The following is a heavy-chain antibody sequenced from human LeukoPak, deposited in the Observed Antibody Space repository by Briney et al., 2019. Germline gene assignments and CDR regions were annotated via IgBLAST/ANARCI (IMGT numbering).Heavy chain of an antibody. CDR1: GFTFSSYT. CDR3: ARAAGPVVVTAMSDY. D-gene: IGHD2-21*02. CDR2: ISYDGSNK. J-gene: IGHJ4*02. V-gene: IGHV3-30-3*01. Sequence: GGSLRLSCAASGFTFSSYTMSWVRQAPGKGLEWVAVISYDGSNKYYADSVKGRFTISRDNSKNTLYLQMNSLRAEDTAVYYCARAAGPVVVTAMSDYWGQGTLVTVSS.